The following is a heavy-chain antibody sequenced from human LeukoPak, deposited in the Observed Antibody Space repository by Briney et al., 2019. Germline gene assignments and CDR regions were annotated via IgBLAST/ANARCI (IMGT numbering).Heavy chain of an antibody. CDR2: IYYSGST. CDR1: GGSISSYY. CDR3: AAGREYSYGPSYYYYYVMDV. V-gene: IGHV4-59*08. Sequence: PSETLSLTCTVSGGSISSYYWSWIRQPPGKGLEWMGYIYYSGSTNYNPSLKSRVTISVDTSKNQFSLKLSSVTAADTDVYYCAAGREYSYGPSYYYYYVMDVWGQGTTVTVSS. J-gene: IGHJ6*02. D-gene: IGHD5-18*01.